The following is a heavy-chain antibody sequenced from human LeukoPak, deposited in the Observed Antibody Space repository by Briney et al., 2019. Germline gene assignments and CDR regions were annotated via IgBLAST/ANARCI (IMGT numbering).Heavy chain of an antibody. CDR3: ARGSPTGYYYMDV. D-gene: IGHD4-17*01. J-gene: IGHJ6*03. V-gene: IGHV3-11*04. CDR2: IRSSGNTI. CDR1: GFSFSDYH. Sequence: GGSLRLSCAGSGFSFSDYHISWIRQAPGRGLEWISHIRSSGNTIHYADAVKGRFTISRDNAKNSLYLQMNSLRAEDTAVYYCARGSPTGYYYMDVWGKGTTVTVSS.